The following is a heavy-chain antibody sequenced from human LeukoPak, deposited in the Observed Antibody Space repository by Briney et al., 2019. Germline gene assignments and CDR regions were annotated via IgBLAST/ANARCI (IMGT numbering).Heavy chain of an antibody. V-gene: IGHV4-4*02. D-gene: IGHD6-6*01. CDR2: IYHGGST. J-gene: IGHJ4*02. CDR3: ARVREYSSSPYFDY. Sequence: SETLSLTCAISGVSISSVNWWSWVRQSPGKGLEWIGEIYHGGSTTYNPSLKSRVTLSVDTSKNQFSLKLSSVTAADTAVYYCARVREYSSSPYFDYWGQGTLVTVSS. CDR1: GVSISSVNW.